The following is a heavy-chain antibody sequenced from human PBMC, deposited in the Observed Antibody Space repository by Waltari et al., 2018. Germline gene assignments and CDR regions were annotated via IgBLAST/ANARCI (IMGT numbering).Heavy chain of an antibody. Sequence: EVQLVESGGGLVKPGGSLRLSCAASGFTFSSYSMNWVRQAPGKVLGWVSSISSSSSYIYYADSVKGRFTISRDNAKNSLYLQMNSLRAEDTAVYYCARGWSAHNYWGQGTLVTVSS. CDR2: ISSSSSYI. D-gene: IGHD3-3*01. CDR1: GFTFSSYS. CDR3: ARGWSAHNY. J-gene: IGHJ4*02. V-gene: IGHV3-21*01.